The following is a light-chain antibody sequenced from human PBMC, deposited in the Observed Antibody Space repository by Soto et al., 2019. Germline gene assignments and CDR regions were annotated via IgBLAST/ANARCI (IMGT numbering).Light chain of an antibody. CDR2: GAS. Sequence: EIVLTQSPGTLSLSPGERATLSCRASQSVFSSYVAWYQQKPGQAPRLLIYGASSRATGIPDRFSGSGSGTDFTLTISTLEPEDVAVYYCQQYGSSPLTFGGGTKVEIK. CDR1: QSVFSSY. CDR3: QQYGSSPLT. J-gene: IGKJ4*01. V-gene: IGKV3-20*01.